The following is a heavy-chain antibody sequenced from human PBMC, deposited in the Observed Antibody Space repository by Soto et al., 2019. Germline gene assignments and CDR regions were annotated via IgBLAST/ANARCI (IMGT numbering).Heavy chain of an antibody. V-gene: IGHV1-69*13. Sequence: ASVKVSCKASGGTFSSYAISWVRQAPGQGLEWMGGIIPIFGTANYAQKFQGRVTITADESTSTAYMELSSLRSEDTAVYYCATSTGANPYYYYGMDVWGQGTTVTVSS. CDR1: GGTFSSYA. CDR3: ATSTGANPYYYYGMDV. CDR2: IIPIFGTA. J-gene: IGHJ6*02.